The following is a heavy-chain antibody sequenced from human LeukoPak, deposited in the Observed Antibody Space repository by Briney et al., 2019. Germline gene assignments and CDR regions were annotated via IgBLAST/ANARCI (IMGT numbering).Heavy chain of an antibody. J-gene: IGHJ4*02. CDR1: GFTFNNYA. Sequence: GGSLRLSCAASGFTFNNYAMNWVRQAPGKGLEWVSPISGGGETTYYADSAKGRFTISRDNSQNTLYLQMNSLRAEDTAVYYCARDYADYVGYFFFDYWGQGTLVTVSS. D-gene: IGHD4-17*01. CDR3: ARDYADYVGYFFFDY. CDR2: ISGGGETT. V-gene: IGHV3-23*01.